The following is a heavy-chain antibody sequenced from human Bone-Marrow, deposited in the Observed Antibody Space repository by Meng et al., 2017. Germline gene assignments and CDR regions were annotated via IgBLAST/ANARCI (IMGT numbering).Heavy chain of an antibody. V-gene: IGHV1-3*01. Sequence: VQYGAEGKKPGSSVKVSCKSSCYNCTRYVMHWVRQAPGQRLEWMGWINAGNGNTKYSQKFQGRVTITRDTSASTAYMELSSLRSEDTAVYYCARLGSSFDYWGQGTLVTVSS. J-gene: IGHJ4*02. D-gene: IGHD2-2*01. CDR1: CYNCTRYV. CDR2: INAGNGNT. CDR3: ARLGSSFDY.